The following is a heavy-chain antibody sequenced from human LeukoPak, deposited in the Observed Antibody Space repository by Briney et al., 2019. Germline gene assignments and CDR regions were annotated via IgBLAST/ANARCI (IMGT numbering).Heavy chain of an antibody. CDR3: ARHACSSTSCYAGYYYYMDV. V-gene: IGHV5-51*01. CDR2: IYPGDSDT. J-gene: IGHJ6*03. CDR1: GYSFTSYW. Sequence: GESLKISCKGSGYSFTSYWIGWVRQMPGKGLEWMGIIYPGDSDTRYSPSFQGQVTISADKSISTAYLQWSSLKASDTAMYYCARHACSSTSCYAGYYYYMDVWGKGTTVTVSS. D-gene: IGHD2-2*01.